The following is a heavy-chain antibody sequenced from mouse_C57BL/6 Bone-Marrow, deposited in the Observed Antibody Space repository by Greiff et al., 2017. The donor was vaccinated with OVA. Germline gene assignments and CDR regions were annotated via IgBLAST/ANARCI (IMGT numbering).Heavy chain of an antibody. CDR1: GYSITSDY. CDR3: ARYHYYGSSYYYAMDY. Sequence: EVKLQQSGPGLAKPSQTLSLTCSVTGYSITSDYWNWIRKFPGNKLEYMGYISYSGSTYYNPSLKSRISITRDTSKNQYYLQLNSVTTEDTATYYCARYHYYGSSYYYAMDYWGQGTSVTVSS. CDR2: ISYSGST. V-gene: IGHV3-8*01. D-gene: IGHD1-1*01. J-gene: IGHJ4*01.